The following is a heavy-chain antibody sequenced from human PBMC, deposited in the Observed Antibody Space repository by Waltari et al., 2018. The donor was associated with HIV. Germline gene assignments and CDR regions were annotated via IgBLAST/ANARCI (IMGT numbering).Heavy chain of an antibody. V-gene: IGHV4-39*01. J-gene: IGHJ6*02. CDR3: ARLRRQWLDKYYYYYGMDV. D-gene: IGHD6-19*01. CDR2: IYYSGST. Sequence: QLQLQESGPGLVKPSETLSLTCTVSGGSISSSSYYWGWIRQPPGKGLEWIGSIYYSGSTYYNPSLKSRVTISVDTSKNQFSLKLSSVTAADTAVYYCARLRRQWLDKYYYYYGMDVWGQGTTVTVSS. CDR1: GGSISSSSYY.